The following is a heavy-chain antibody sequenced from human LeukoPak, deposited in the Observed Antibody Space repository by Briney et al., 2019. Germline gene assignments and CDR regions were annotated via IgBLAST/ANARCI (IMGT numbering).Heavy chain of an antibody. CDR2: ISYDGSSK. Sequence: PGGSLRLSCAASGFTFSSYGMHWVRQAPGKGLEWVAVISYDGSSKYYADSVKGRFTISRDNSKNTLYLQMNSLRAEDTAVYYCAKEGIAAAGIDAFDIWGQGTMVTVSS. D-gene: IGHD6-13*01. V-gene: IGHV3-30*18. J-gene: IGHJ3*02. CDR1: GFTFSSYG. CDR3: AKEGIAAAGIDAFDI.